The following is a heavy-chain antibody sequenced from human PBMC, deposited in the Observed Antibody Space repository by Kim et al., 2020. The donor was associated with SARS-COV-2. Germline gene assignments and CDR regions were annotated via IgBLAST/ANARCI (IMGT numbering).Heavy chain of an antibody. CDR1: GYSFTSYW. J-gene: IGHJ2*01. CDR3: ALTRRKSGYDWSWYFDL. CDR2: IYPGDSDT. Sequence: GESLKISCKGSGYSFTSYWIGWVRQMPGKGLEWMGIIYPGDSDTRYSPSFQGQVTISADKSISTAYLQWSSLKASDTAMYYCALTRRKSGYDWSWYFDLWGRGTLVTVSS. D-gene: IGHD5-12*01. V-gene: IGHV5-51*01.